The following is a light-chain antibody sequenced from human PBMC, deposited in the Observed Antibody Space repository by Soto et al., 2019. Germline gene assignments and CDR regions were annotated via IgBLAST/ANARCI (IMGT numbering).Light chain of an antibody. CDR1: QSINSW. V-gene: IGKV1-5*03. CDR3: QQYSNYWT. Sequence: DIQMTQSPSTLSASVGARVTITCRASQSINSWLAWYQQKPGKAPKLLISKASTLESGVPSRFIGSGSGTEFTLTISSLQTDDFETYYCQQYSNYWTFGQGTKVEIK. CDR2: KAS. J-gene: IGKJ1*01.